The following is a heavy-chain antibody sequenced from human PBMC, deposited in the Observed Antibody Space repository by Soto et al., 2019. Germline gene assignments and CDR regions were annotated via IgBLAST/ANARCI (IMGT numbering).Heavy chain of an antibody. CDR3: SKALYARRYDSGYDPPFCFDY. CDR2: IIVSGGST. CDR1: GLTFSSYS. J-gene: IGHJ4*02. Sequence: GGSLRLSCSASGLTFSSYSISWGRPAPGKGVEWLSAIIVSGGSTYYADSVKGRFTISRDNSKNTLYLQMNSLRAEDTAVYYCSKALYARRYDSGYDPPFCFDYWGQGTLVTVPQ. V-gene: IGHV3-23*01. D-gene: IGHD5-12*01.